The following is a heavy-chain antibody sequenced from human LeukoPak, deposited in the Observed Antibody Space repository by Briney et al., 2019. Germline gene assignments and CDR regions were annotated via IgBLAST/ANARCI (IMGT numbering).Heavy chain of an antibody. Sequence: GGSLRLTCAASGFTFSSYTMNWVRQAPGKGLEWVSSISGSSTYTYHAESVKGRFTISRDNAKNSLYLQMNSLRAEDTAVYYCARDWSYGFNYWGQGTLVTVSS. CDR2: ISGSSTYT. CDR1: GFTFSSYT. J-gene: IGHJ4*02. V-gene: IGHV3-21*01. D-gene: IGHD5-18*01. CDR3: ARDWSYGFNY.